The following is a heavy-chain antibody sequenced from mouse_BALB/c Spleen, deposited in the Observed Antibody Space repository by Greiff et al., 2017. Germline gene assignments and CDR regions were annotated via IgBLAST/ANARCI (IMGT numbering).Heavy chain of an antibody. CDR1: GYSITSGYY. CDR2: ISYDGSN. V-gene: IGHV3-6*02. CDR3: ARGGYGTYY. J-gene: IGHJ4*01. Sequence: DVQLQESGPGLVKPSQSLSLTCSVTGYSITSGYYWNWIRQFPGNKLEWMGYISYDGSNNYNPSLKNRISITRDTSKNQFFLKLNSVTTEDTATYYCARGGYGTYYWGQGTSVTVSS. D-gene: IGHD2-1*01.